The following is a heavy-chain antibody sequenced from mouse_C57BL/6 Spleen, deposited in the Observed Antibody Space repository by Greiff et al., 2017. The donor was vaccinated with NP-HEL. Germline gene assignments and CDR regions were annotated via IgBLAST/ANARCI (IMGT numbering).Heavy chain of an antibody. D-gene: IGHD2-2*01. Sequence: VQLQQSGPVLVKPGASVKMSCKASGYTFTDYYMNWVKQSHGKSLEWIGVINPYNGGTSYNQKFKGKATLTVDKSSSTAYMELNSLTSEDSAVYYCARRHYGYDGGYFDYWGQGTTLTVSS. CDR3: ARRHYGYDGGYFDY. J-gene: IGHJ2*01. CDR1: GYTFTDYY. V-gene: IGHV1-19*01. CDR2: INPYNGGT.